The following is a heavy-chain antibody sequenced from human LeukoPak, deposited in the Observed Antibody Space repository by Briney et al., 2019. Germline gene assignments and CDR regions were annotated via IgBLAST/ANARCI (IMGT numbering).Heavy chain of an antibody. V-gene: IGHV3-23*01. CDR1: GFTFSSYA. J-gene: IGHJ3*02. D-gene: IGHD6-19*01. CDR3: ASSGRGQWLVRGPQAFDI. CDR2: ISGSGGST. Sequence: PGGSLRLSCAASGFTFSSYAMSWVRQAPGKGLEWVSAISGSGGSTYYADSVKGRFTISRDNSKNTLYLQMNSLRAEDTAVYYCASSGRGQWLVRGPQAFDIWGQGTMVTVSS.